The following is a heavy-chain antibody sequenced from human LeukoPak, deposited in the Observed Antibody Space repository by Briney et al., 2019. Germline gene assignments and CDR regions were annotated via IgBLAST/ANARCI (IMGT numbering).Heavy chain of an antibody. J-gene: IGHJ6*02. D-gene: IGHD6-13*01. V-gene: IGHV5-51*01. Sequence: GEPLKISCKGSGYSFTRHWIAWVRQMPGKGLEWMGIIYPGDSDTTYSPSFQGQVTISVDKSISTAYLQWSSLRASDTAVYYCARKGAAAGNYYYYYAMDVWGQGTTVTVSS. CDR2: IYPGDSDT. CDR1: GYSFTRHW. CDR3: ARKGAAAGNYYYYYAMDV.